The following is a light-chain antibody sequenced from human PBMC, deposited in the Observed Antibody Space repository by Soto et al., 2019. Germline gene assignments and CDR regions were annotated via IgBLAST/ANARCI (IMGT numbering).Light chain of an antibody. CDR2: GAS. CDR3: QHHGSSPPYT. V-gene: IGKV3-20*01. CDR1: QSVSSSY. Sequence: EIVLTQSPGTLSLSPGERATLSCRASQSVSSSYLAWYQQKPGQAPRLLIYGASSRATGIPDRFSGSGSGTDFTLTISRLEPEDCAVYYCQHHGSSPPYTFGQGTKLEIK. J-gene: IGKJ2*01.